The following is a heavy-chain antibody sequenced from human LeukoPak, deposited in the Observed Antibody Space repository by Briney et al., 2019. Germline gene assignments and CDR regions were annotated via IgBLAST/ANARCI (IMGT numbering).Heavy chain of an antibody. V-gene: IGHV1-46*01. CDR3: ARDSVPFSSGWYYIFDY. D-gene: IGHD6-19*01. CDR1: GYTFTSYY. Sequence: ASVKVSCKASGYTFTSYYMHWVRQAPEQGLEWMGIINPSGGSTSYAQKFQGRVTMTRDTSTSTVYMELSSLRSEDTAVYYCARDSVPFSSGWYYIFDYWGQGTLVTVSS. CDR2: INPSGGST. J-gene: IGHJ4*02.